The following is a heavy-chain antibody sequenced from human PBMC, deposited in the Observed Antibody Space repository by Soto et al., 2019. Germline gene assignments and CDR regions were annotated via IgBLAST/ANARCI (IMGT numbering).Heavy chain of an antibody. J-gene: IGHJ4*02. V-gene: IGHV3-74*01. Sequence: GGPLRLSCEASGFTFSTFWMHWVRQAPGKGLVWVSRINSDGSSTNYADSVKGRVTISRDNAKNMLYLQMNSLRAEDTAVYYCARDFEYWGQGTLVTVSS. CDR1: GFTFSTFW. CDR3: ARDFEY. CDR2: INSDGSST.